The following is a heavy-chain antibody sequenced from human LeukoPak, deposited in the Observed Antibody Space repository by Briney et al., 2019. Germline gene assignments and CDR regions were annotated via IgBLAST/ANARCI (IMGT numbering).Heavy chain of an antibody. D-gene: IGHD1-26*01. Sequence: GGSLRLSCAPSGFTFISYDIHWVRQAPGKGLQWVAVMSSDGSIKIYTDSVKGRFTISRDNSKNTLYLEMNSLRVDDTAVYYCARDLVSGAPDYFDSWGQGTLVTVSS. CDR2: MSSDGSIK. CDR1: GFTFISYD. V-gene: IGHV3-30-3*01. J-gene: IGHJ4*02. CDR3: ARDLVSGAPDYFDS.